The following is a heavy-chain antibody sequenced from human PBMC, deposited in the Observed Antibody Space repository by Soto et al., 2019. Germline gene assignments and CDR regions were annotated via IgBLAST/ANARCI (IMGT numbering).Heavy chain of an antibody. Sequence: QVQLVQSGAEVKKPGASVKVSCKASGYTFTSYGISWVRQAPGQGLEWMGWISDYNGNTNYAQKIEGRVNMTTDTSTSTAYVELRSLTSDDTAVYYCARMGRVYCTNGVCYTDNCFDPWGQGTLVTVSS. CDR2: ISDYNGNT. J-gene: IGHJ5*02. CDR3: ARMGRVYCTNGVCYTDNCFDP. CDR1: GYTFTSYG. D-gene: IGHD2-8*01. V-gene: IGHV1-18*04.